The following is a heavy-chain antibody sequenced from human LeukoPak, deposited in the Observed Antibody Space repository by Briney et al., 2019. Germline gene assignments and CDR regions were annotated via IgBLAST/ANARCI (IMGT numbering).Heavy chain of an antibody. CDR1: GFTFSSYS. D-gene: IGHD2-2*01. CDR2: ISSSSRYI. V-gene: IGHV3-21*01. Sequence: GGSLRLSCAASGFTFSSYSMNWVRQAPGKGLEWVSSISSSSRYIYYADSVKGRFTISRDNAKNSLYLQMNSLRAEDTAVYYCARAQPSSTKYCSSTSCYGFVYWGQGTLVTVSS. J-gene: IGHJ4*02. CDR3: ARAQPSSTKYCSSTSCYGFVY.